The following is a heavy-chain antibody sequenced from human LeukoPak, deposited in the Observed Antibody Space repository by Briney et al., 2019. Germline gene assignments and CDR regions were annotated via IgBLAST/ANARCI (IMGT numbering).Heavy chain of an antibody. J-gene: IGHJ6*03. V-gene: IGHV3-7*01. Sequence: GGSLRLSCAASGFTFSSYTMNWVRQAPGKGLEWVANIKQDGSEKYYVDSVKGRFTISRDNAKNSLYLQMNSLRAEDTAVYYCARSGGYCSSTSCWSGVELSAAYYYMDVWGKGTTVTISS. D-gene: IGHD2-2*01. CDR3: ARSGGYCSSTSCWSGVELSAAYYYMDV. CDR1: GFTFSSYT. CDR2: IKQDGSEK.